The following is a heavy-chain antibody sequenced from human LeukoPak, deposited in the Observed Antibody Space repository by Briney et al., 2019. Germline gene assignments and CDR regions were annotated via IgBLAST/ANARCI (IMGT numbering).Heavy chain of an antibody. D-gene: IGHD3-22*01. J-gene: IGHJ3*02. CDR3: ARDTRRQSSSGYYLMDAFDI. Sequence: SVKVSCKASGGTFRSYAISWVRRAPGQGLEWMGRIIPIFGTRNYAQKFQGRVTIITDESTSTAYMELSSLRSEDTAVYYCARDTRRQSSSGYYLMDAFDIWGQGTMVTVSS. CDR2: IIPIFGTR. V-gene: IGHV1-69*05. CDR1: GGTFRSYA.